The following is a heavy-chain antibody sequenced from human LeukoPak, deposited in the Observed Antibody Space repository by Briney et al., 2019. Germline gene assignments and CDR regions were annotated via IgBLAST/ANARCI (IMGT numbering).Heavy chain of an antibody. Sequence: ASVKVSCKASGGTFSSYAISWVRQAPGQGLEWMGRIIPILGIANYAQKFQGRVTITADKSTSTAYMELSSLRSDDTAVYYCARDDNVVVPAAYDYWGQGTLVTVSS. J-gene: IGHJ4*02. CDR1: GGTFSSYA. CDR3: ARDDNVVVPAAYDY. D-gene: IGHD2-2*01. V-gene: IGHV1-69*04. CDR2: IIPILGIA.